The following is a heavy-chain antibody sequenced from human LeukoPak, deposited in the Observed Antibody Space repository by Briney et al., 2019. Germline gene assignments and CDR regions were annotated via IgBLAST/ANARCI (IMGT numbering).Heavy chain of an antibody. V-gene: IGHV1-69*13. J-gene: IGHJ4*02. CDR1: GGTFSSYA. Sequence: ASVKVSCKASGGTFSSYAISWVRQAPGQGLEWMGGIIPIFGTANYAQKFQGRVTITADESTSTAYMELSSLRSEDTAVYYCARDRPGTGTLDYWGQGTLVTVSS. D-gene: IGHD1-7*01. CDR3: ARDRPGTGTLDY. CDR2: IIPIFGTA.